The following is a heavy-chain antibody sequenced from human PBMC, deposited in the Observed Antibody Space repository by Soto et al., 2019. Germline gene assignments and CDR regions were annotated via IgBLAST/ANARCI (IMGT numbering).Heavy chain of an antibody. D-gene: IGHD2-2*01. J-gene: IGHJ4*02. Sequence: ASVKVSCKGFGYSFMKYGINWVRQAPGQGLEWVGWISPYSGYTHSAQKFHGRLTLTTDTDASTAYMELRILRSADKALYYCAREDSVLIAAAQPSRFDSWGQGTLVTVSS. CDR2: ISPYSGYT. V-gene: IGHV1-18*01. CDR3: AREDSVLIAAAQPSRFDS. CDR1: GYSFMKYG.